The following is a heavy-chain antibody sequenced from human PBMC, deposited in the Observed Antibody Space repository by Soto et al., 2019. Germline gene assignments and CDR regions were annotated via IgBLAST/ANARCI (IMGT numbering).Heavy chain of an antibody. J-gene: IGHJ6*02. V-gene: IGHV1-69*01. Sequence: QVQLVQSGAEVKKPGSSVKVSCKASGGTFSSYAISWVRQAPGQGLEWMGGIIPIFGTANYAQKFQGRVTITADESTRTAYMELSSLRSEDTAVYYCARDQDCSGGSCYSHYCGMDVWGQGTTVTVSS. CDR1: GGTFSSYA. CDR2: IIPIFGTA. CDR3: ARDQDCSGGSCYSHYCGMDV. D-gene: IGHD2-15*01.